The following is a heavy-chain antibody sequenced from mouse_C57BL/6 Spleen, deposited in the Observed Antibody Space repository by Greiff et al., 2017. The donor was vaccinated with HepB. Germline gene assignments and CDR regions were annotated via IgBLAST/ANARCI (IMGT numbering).Heavy chain of an antibody. J-gene: IGHJ1*03. D-gene: IGHD1-1*01. CDR2: ISSGGDYI. V-gene: IGHV5-9-1*02. Sequence: DVMLVESGEGLVKPGGSLKLSCAASGFTFSSYAMSWVRQTPEKRLEWVAYISSGGDYIYYADTVKGRFTISRDNARNTLYLQMSSLKSEDTAMYYCTRDGGYYGSSYHWYFDVWGTGTTVTVSS. CDR3: TRDGGYYGSSYHWYFDV. CDR1: GFTFSSYA.